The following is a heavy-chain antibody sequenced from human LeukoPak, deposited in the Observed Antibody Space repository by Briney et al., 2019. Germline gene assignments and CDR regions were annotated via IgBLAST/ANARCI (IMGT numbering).Heavy chain of an antibody. CDR1: GFTFSSYG. Sequence: GGSLRLSCVASGFTFSSYGMHWVCQAPGKGLEWVAVIWYDGSDKYYADSVKGRFTISRDNSKNTLYLQMNSLGAEDTAVYYCAREKNDGFDIWGQGTMVTVSS. V-gene: IGHV3-33*01. CDR3: AREKNDGFDI. CDR2: IWYDGSDK. J-gene: IGHJ3*02.